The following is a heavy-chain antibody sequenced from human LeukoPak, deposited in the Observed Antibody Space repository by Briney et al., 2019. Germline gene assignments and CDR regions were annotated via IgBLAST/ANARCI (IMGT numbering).Heavy chain of an antibody. CDR3: ARDQGKAFDI. D-gene: IGHD3-10*01. J-gene: IGHJ3*02. V-gene: IGHV4-39*07. CDR1: GGSIRSSSYY. Sequence: SETLSLTCTVSGGSIRSSSYYWGWIRQPPGKGLEWIGSIYYSGSTYYNPSLKSRVTISVDTSKNQFSLKLSSVTAADTAVYYCARDQGKAFDIWGQGTMVTVSS. CDR2: IYYSGST.